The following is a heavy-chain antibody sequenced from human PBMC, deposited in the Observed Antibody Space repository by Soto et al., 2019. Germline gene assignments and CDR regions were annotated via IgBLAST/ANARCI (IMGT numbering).Heavy chain of an antibody. CDR2: ISSSSSTM. V-gene: IGHV3-48*02. Sequence: GSLRLSCGAAGFTFSSYNMNWVRLAPGKGLEWVSYISSSSSTMYYADSVKGRFTISRDNAKNSLYLQMNSLRDEDTAVYYCARERNSPFDPWGQGTLVTVSS. CDR3: ARERNSPFDP. CDR1: GFTFSSYN. D-gene: IGHD6-13*01. J-gene: IGHJ5*02.